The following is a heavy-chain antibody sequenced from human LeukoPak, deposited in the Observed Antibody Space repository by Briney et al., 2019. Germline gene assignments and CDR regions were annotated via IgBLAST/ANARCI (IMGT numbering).Heavy chain of an antibody. J-gene: IGHJ5*02. CDR2: IYYTGAA. CDR3: AKFATVTTPNWIDP. Sequence: SETLSLTCTDSGGSISGYFWGWIRQPPGEGLEFIGYIYYTGAASYKPSLSSRVTMSVDTSKNQFSLRLTSVTAVDTAVYYCAKFATVTTPNWIDPWGQGILVTVS. CDR1: GGSISGYF. D-gene: IGHD4-17*01. V-gene: IGHV4-59*03.